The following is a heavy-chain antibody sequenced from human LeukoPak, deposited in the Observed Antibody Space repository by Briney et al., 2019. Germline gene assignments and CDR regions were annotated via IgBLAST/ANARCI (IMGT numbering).Heavy chain of an antibody. Sequence: SETLSLTCTVSGGSITDTSYFWGWIRQPPGKGLEWIGSIYYRGNTYYSPSLKSRVTLFVDTSKNQFSLKLSSVTAADTAIYHCARRKVAAEIDYWGQGTLVTVSS. V-gene: IGHV4-39*01. J-gene: IGHJ4*02. CDR3: ARRKVAAEIDY. CDR2: IYYRGNT. CDR1: GGSITDTSYF. D-gene: IGHD6-13*01.